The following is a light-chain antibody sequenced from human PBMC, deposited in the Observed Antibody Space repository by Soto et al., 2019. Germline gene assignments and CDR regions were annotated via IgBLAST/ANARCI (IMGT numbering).Light chain of an antibody. CDR3: QQLNFFPIT. Sequence: DIQLTQSPSFLSASAGDRVTITCRASQGISSFLAWYQQKPGRAPKLLIYAASTLQSGVPSRFSGSGSGTEFTLTITSLQPEDFATYYCQQLNFFPITFGQGTRLENK. CDR1: QGISSF. J-gene: IGKJ5*01. V-gene: IGKV1-9*01. CDR2: AAS.